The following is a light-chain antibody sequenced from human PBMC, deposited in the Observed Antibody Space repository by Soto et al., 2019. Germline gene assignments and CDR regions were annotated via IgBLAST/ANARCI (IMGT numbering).Light chain of an antibody. V-gene: IGKV1-8*01. J-gene: IGKJ4*01. CDR3: QQYYSYPSLT. Sequence: AIRMTQSPSSLSASTGDRVTITCRASQGISSYLAWYQQKPGKAPKLLIYAPSTLQSGVRSRFSGSGSGTDFTLTISCLQSQDFATYYCQQYYSYPSLTFGGGTKVEIK. CDR1: QGISSY. CDR2: APS.